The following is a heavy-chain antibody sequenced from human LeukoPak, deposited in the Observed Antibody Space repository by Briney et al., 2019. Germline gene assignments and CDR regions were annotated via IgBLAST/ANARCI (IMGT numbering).Heavy chain of an antibody. CDR2: IYYSGST. V-gene: IGHV4-59*08. CDR1: GGSISTYY. Sequence: PSETLSLTCTVSGGSISTYYWSWIRQPPGKGLEWIGYIYYSGSTNYNPSLKSRVTMSVDTSKNQFSLKLSSVTAADTAVYYCAKLVGAYPGSGGNWFDPWGQGTLVTVSS. D-gene: IGHD3-10*01. J-gene: IGHJ5*02. CDR3: AKLVGAYPGSGGNWFDP.